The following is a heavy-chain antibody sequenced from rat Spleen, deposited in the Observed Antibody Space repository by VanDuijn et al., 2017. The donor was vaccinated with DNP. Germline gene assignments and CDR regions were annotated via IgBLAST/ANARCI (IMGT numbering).Heavy chain of an antibody. D-gene: IGHD3-1*01. Sequence: QVQLEESGPGLMQPSETLSLTCTVSGFSLTSNGVGWVRQPLGKGLVWMGRIWPDGSQNYNSAVQSRLSISRDTYKSQVFLKMNRRQPEDTGTYYCVRRDKSGYFDYWGQGVNVTVSA. CDR1: GFSLTSNG. CDR3: VRRDKSGYFDY. CDR2: IWPDGSQ. V-gene: IGHV2-72*01. J-gene: IGHJ2*01.